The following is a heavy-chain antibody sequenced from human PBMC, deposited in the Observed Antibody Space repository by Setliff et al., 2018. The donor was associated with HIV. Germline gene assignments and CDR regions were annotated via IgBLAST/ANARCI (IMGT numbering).Heavy chain of an antibody. D-gene: IGHD3-22*01. CDR2: IKQDGSER. CDR3: ARDWGEHYDSSGFSS. Sequence: LSLSCVASGITFSSYWMSWVRQAPGKGLEWVANIKQDGSERSYVDSVKGRFTISRDNAKNALYLQMNSLRAEDTAVYYCARDWGEHYDSSGFSSWGQGTLVTVSS. CDR1: GITFSSYW. V-gene: IGHV3-7*01. J-gene: IGHJ5*02.